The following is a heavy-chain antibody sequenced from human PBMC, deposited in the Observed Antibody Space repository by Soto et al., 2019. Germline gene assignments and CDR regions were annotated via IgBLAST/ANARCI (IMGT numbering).Heavy chain of an antibody. CDR2: ISNVGSNT. Sequence: EVQLVESGGGLVQPGGSLRLSCAASGFTLSDYYMHWARQAPGKGLVWVSRISNVGSNTDYADSVKGRFTISRDNAKNTMHLQMNSLRAEDTAVYYCARVPDCSSSGCYSYFDIWGQGTLVTVSS. V-gene: IGHV3-74*01. CDR1: GFTLSDYY. J-gene: IGHJ4*02. CDR3: ARVPDCSSSGCYSYFDI. D-gene: IGHD2-2*01.